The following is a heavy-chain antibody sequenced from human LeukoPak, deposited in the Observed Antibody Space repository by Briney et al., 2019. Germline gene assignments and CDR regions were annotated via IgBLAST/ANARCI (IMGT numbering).Heavy chain of an antibody. CDR2: LTSSSDTT. Sequence: GGSLRLSCAASGFTFSSYSMNWVRQAPGKGLEWVAALTSSSDTTYYGDSVKGRFTISRDNSKNTLYLQMHSLRAEDTAVYYCARAYSSSWCDYWGQGTLVTVSS. D-gene: IGHD6-13*01. V-gene: IGHV3-48*01. CDR1: GFTFSSYS. CDR3: ARAYSSSWCDY. J-gene: IGHJ4*02.